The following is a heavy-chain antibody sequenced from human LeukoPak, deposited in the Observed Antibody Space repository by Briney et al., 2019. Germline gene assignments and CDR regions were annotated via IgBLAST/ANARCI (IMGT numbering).Heavy chain of an antibody. J-gene: IGHJ4*02. V-gene: IGHV3-23*01. CDR2: ISSSGDST. CDR3: AKERSGWVVAASDH. D-gene: IGHD2-15*01. CDR1: GFTFSSYA. Sequence: GGSLRLSCAASGFTFSSYAMMWVRQAPGKGLEWVSVISSSGDSTYYADSVKGRFTISRDNSKNTLYLQMNSLRGEDTAVYDCAKERSGWVVAASDHWGQGTLVTVSS.